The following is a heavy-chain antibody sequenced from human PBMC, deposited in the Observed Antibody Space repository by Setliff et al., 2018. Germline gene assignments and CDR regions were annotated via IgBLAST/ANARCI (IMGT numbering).Heavy chain of an antibody. CDR3: ASYYYGSGSSYIPPHFDY. Sequence: GGSLRLSCTASGFTFGHYNMNWVRQAPGKGLEWVPSISDTTNFIYYADSVKGRFTISRDTAKNSLYLQMNSLRAEDSAVYYCASYYYGSGSSYIPPHFDYWGLGTLVTVSS. V-gene: IGHV3-21*01. CDR1: GFTFGHYN. CDR2: ISDTTNFI. J-gene: IGHJ4*02. D-gene: IGHD3-10*01.